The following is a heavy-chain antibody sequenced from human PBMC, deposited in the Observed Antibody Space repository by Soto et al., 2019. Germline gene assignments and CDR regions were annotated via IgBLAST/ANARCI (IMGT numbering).Heavy chain of an antibody. CDR3: ARSLSTLRARQDY. J-gene: IGHJ4*02. Sequence: ASGKVSCKASGYTFTGYYLHWVRQAPGQGLEYMGWINPNTGGTKYTQKFQGRVTMTRDTSTSTAYMELSSLSSDDTAVFYCARSLSTLRARQDYSGQGQLVTLSS. V-gene: IGHV1-2*02. CDR2: INPNTGGT. CDR1: GYTFTGYY. D-gene: IGHD6-6*01.